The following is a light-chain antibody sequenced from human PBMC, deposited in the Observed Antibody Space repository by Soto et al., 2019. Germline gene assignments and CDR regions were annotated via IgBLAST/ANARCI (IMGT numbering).Light chain of an antibody. CDR2: GAS. CDR1: HDIRSD. V-gene: IGKV3-15*01. CDR3: QQYIIWT. Sequence: EIVMTQSPVTLSVSPGERATLSCRASHDIRSDLAWYQQKPGQAPRLLMYGASIRATGIPARFSGSGSGTDFTLTIISLQSEDLAVYYCQQYIIWTFGQGTRLDI. J-gene: IGKJ1*01.